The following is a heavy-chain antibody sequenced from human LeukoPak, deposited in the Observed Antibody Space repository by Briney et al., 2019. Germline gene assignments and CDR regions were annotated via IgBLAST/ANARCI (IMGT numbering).Heavy chain of an antibody. V-gene: IGHV3-21*01. J-gene: IGHJ4*02. CDR2: ISSSSPYI. Sequence: GGSLRLSCAASGFNFDNYWMNWVRQAPGKGLEWVASISSSSPYIYYTDSVKGRFTISRDNAKNSLYLQMNSLRAEDTAVYYCARLYSRVGPFDYWGQGTLVTVSS. CDR3: ARLYSRVGPFDY. D-gene: IGHD5-18*01. CDR1: GFNFDNYW.